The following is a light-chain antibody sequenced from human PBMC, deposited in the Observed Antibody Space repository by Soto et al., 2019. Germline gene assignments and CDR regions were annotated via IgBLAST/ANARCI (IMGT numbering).Light chain of an antibody. CDR3: SSYAGSNNALYV. CDR2: EVS. V-gene: IGLV2-8*01. J-gene: IGLJ1*01. Sequence: QSALTQPPSASGSPGQSVTISCTGTSSDVGGYNYVSWYQQHPGKAPKLMIYEVSKRPSGVPDRFSGSKSGNTASLTVSGHQAEDEADYYCSSYAGSNNALYVFGTGTKVTVL. CDR1: SSDVGGYNY.